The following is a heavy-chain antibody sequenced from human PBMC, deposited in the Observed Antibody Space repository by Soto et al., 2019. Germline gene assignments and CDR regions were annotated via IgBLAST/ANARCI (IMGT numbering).Heavy chain of an antibody. CDR1: GYTFTSYG. CDR3: ARVPGIASACDYYYYYIDV. J-gene: IGHJ6*03. D-gene: IGHD6-13*01. CDR2: ISAYNGNT. V-gene: IGHV1-18*01. Sequence: ASVKVSCKASGYTFTSYGISWVRQAPGQGLEWMGWISAYNGNTNYAQKLQGRVTMTTDTSTSTAYMELRSLRSDDTAVYYCARVPGIASACDYYYYYIDVWGKGTTVTVSS.